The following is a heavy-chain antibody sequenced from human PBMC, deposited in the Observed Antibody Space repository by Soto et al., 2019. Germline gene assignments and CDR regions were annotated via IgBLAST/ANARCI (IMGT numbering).Heavy chain of an antibody. Sequence: SGPTLVNPTQTLTLTGTFSGFSLSTSGVGVGWIRQPPGKALEWLALIYWDDDKRYSPSLKSRLTITKDTSKNQVVLTMTNMDPVDTATYYCAHSYTNIVVVPAALYYFDYWGQGTLVTVSS. D-gene: IGHD2-2*01. CDR1: GFSLSTSGVG. V-gene: IGHV2-5*02. J-gene: IGHJ4*02. CDR3: AHSYTNIVVVPAALYYFDY. CDR2: IYWDDDK.